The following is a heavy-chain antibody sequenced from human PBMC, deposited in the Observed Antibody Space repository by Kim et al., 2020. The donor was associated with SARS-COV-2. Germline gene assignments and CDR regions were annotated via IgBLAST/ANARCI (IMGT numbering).Heavy chain of an antibody. CDR1: GFTFTTYW. J-gene: IGHJ4*02. D-gene: IGHD6-13*01. V-gene: IGHV3-7*01. CDR2: IKEDGSET. CDR3: GRDYSD. Sequence: GGSLRLSCTASGFTFTTYWMSWVRQAPGKGLEWVANIKEDGSETCYVDSVKGRFTISRDNAKNSVYLQMNSLRAEDTAVYFCGRDYSDWGQGTLVTVSS.